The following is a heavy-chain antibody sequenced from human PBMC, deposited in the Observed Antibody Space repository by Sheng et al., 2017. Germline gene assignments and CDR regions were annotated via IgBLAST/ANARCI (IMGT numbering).Heavy chain of an antibody. CDR3: ARDKAVLTNAFDM. V-gene: IGHV3-11*04. J-gene: IGHJ3*02. D-gene: IGHD1-1*01. CDR1: GFTFSDYY. CDR2: ISSSGSII. Sequence: QLVESGGGLVQPGGSLRLSCAASGFTFSDYYMTWIRQAPGKGLEWISYISSSGSIINYADSVKGRFTISRDNAKQSLYLQMDSLRVEDTAVYFCARDKAVLTNAFDMWGQGTMVTVSS.